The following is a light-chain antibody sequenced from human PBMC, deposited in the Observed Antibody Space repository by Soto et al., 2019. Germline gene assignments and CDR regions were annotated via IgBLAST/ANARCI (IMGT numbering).Light chain of an antibody. Sequence: QSALTKFASVSGSPGQAITISCTGTSRDVGNYNYVSWYQQHPGEVPKLIIFNVNNRPSGVSNRFSGSKSGNTASLTISGLQAEDEADYYCSSFTSSSTYVLGTGTKVTVL. J-gene: IGLJ1*01. CDR1: SRDVGNYNY. CDR3: SSFTSSSTYV. V-gene: IGLV2-14*01. CDR2: NVN.